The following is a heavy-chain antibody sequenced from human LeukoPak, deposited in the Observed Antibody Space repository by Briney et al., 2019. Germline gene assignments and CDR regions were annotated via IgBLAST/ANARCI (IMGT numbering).Heavy chain of an antibody. V-gene: IGHV3-15*01. D-gene: IGHD3-22*01. CDR3: TTDLAYYDSSGYSYYFDY. CDR1: GFTFSNAW. CDR2: IKSKTDGGTT. J-gene: IGHJ4*02. Sequence: GGSLRLSCAASGFTFSNAWMSWVRQAPGKGLEWVGRIKSKTDGGTTDYAAPVKGRFTISRDDSKNTLYLQMNGLKTEDTAVYYCTTDLAYYDSSGYSYYFDYWGQGTLVTVSS.